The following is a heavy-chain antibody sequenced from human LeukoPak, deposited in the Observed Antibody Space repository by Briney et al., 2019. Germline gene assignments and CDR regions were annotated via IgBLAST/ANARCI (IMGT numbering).Heavy chain of an antibody. CDR2: INPNSGGT. V-gene: IGHV1-2*02. CDR3: ARAHDYGDYEYDY. Sequence: ASVKVSCKASGYTFTGYYMHWVRQAPGQGLEWMGWINPNSGGTNYAQKFQGRVTMTRDTSISTAYMELSRLRSDDTAVYCCARAHDYGDYEYDYWGQGTLVTVSS. CDR1: GYTFTGYY. D-gene: IGHD4-17*01. J-gene: IGHJ4*02.